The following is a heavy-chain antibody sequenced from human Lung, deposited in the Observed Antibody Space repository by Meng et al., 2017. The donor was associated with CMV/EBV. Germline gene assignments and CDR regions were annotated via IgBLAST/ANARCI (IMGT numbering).Heavy chain of an antibody. CDR2: TFYRSKWSN. V-gene: IGHV6-1*01. J-gene: IGHJ4*02. CDR3: ARGYGPIHSEYNFDY. D-gene: IGHD1-26*01. Sequence: QVQPQQPGPGLAKPPPTLSLTCAISGDSVSSNSAAWNWIRQSPSRGLEWLGRTFYRSKWSNEYAVSVKSRITINPDTSKNQFFLQLNSVTPEDTAVYYCARGYGPIHSEYNFDYWGQGTLVTVSS. CDR1: GDSVSSNSAA.